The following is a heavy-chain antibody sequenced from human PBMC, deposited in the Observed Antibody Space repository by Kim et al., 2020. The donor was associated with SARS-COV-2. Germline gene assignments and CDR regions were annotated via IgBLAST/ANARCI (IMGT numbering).Heavy chain of an antibody. J-gene: IGHJ4*02. CDR3: AKAVSHDGSGFFFDY. D-gene: IGHD3-22*01. Sequence: DSVKGRFTHSRDNAKNSMYLQMNRLRPEDRAFYYCAKAVSHDGSGFFFDYWGQGILVTVSP. V-gene: IGHV3-9*01.